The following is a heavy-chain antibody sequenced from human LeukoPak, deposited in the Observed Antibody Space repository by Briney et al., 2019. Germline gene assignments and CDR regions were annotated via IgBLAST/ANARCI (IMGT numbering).Heavy chain of an antibody. J-gene: IGHJ4*02. Sequence: SQTLSLTCAVSGVSVTSGSYYWSWIRQPAGKGLEWIGRIYTSGYTNYSPSLRSRVTISLDTSQNQFSLMLNSVTAADTAVYYCARGSGYDYSPFDYWGQGTLVTVSS. V-gene: IGHV4-61*02. CDR1: GVSVTSGSYY. D-gene: IGHD5-12*01. CDR3: ARGSGYDYSPFDY. CDR2: IYTSGYT.